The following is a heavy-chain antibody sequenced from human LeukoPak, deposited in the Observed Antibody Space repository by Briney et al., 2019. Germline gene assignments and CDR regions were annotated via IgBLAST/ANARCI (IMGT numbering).Heavy chain of an antibody. CDR3: ARHSYGDYAGNYVMDV. V-gene: IGHV4-59*08. CDR2: IYYSGNT. CDR1: GGSISSYY. J-gene: IGHJ6*02. Sequence: SETLSLTCTVSGGSISSYYWSWIRQPPGKGLEWIGYIYYSGNTNYNPSLKSRVTISVDTSKNQFSLKLSSVTAADTAVYYCARHSYGDYAGNYVMDVWGQWTTVTVSS. D-gene: IGHD4-17*01.